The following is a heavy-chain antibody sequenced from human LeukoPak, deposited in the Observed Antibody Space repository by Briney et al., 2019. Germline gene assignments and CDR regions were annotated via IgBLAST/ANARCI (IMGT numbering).Heavy chain of an antibody. J-gene: IGHJ3*02. CDR1: GFTFSSYW. CDR3: ARDYRYCSSTSCFAFDI. Sequence: GGSLRLSCAASGFTFSSYWMSWVRQAPGKGLEWVANIKQDGSEKYYVDSVKGRFTISRDNAKNTLYLQMNSLRAEDTAVYYRARDYRYCSSTSCFAFDIWGQGTMVTVSS. D-gene: IGHD2-2*01. CDR2: IKQDGSEK. V-gene: IGHV3-7*01.